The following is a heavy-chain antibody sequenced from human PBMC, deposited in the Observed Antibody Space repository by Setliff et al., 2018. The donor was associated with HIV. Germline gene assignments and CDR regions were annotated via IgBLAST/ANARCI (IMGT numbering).Heavy chain of an antibody. D-gene: IGHD3-9*01. CDR2: IIPLFGSA. V-gene: IGHV1-69*06. CDR1: GGTFSSYA. J-gene: IGHJ4*02. Sequence: SVKVSCKVSGGTFSSYAFSWVRQAPGQGLEWMGRIIPLFGSANYAHNFQGRVTITADKSTSTAYMELRSLISGDTAVYYCAKDVLVGGTYRLVPDYWGQGTLVTVSS. CDR3: AKDVLVGGTYRLVPDY.